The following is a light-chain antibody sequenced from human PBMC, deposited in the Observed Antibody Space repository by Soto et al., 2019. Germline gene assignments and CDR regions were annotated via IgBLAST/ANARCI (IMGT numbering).Light chain of an antibody. J-gene: IGKJ4*01. CDR2: EAS. V-gene: IGKV1-9*01. CDR3: QQTRSYPST. CDR1: QDINSY. Sequence: DIQMTQSHSTLSGFVGDRVALCCRASQDINSYLAWYQQKPGKAPNLLIYEASILQRGVPSRFSGSNSGTDFTLTISSLQAEDFATYYCQQTRSYPSTFGGGTKVDIK.